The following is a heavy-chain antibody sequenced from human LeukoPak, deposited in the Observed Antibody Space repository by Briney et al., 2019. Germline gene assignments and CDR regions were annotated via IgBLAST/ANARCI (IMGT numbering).Heavy chain of an antibody. CDR2: ISYDGSNK. Sequence: GGSLGLSCAASGFTFSSYAMHWVSQAPGKGLEWVAVISYDGSNKYYAESVKGRFTISRDNSKNTLYLQMNSLRAEDTAVYYCARDRGGSYYDLNYWGQGTLVTVSS. CDR3: ARDRGGSYYDLNY. CDR1: GFTFSSYA. D-gene: IGHD1-26*01. J-gene: IGHJ4*02. V-gene: IGHV3-30-3*01.